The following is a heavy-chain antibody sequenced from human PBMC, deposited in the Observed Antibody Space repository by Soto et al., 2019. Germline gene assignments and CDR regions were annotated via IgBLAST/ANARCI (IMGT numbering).Heavy chain of an antibody. CDR2: FDPEDGET. D-gene: IGHD3-9*01. J-gene: IGHJ4*02. Sequence: ATVKVSCKVSGYTLTELSMHWVRQAPGKGLEWMGGFDPEDGETIYAQKFQGRVTMTEDTSTDTAYMELSSLRSEDTAVYYCAHVYYDILTGYYMFDYWGQGTLVTVSS. CDR1: GYTLTELS. CDR3: AHVYYDILTGYYMFDY. V-gene: IGHV1-24*01.